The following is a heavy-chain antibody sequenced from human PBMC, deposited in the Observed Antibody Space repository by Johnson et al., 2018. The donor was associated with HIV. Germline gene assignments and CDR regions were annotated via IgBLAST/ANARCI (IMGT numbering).Heavy chain of an antibody. V-gene: IGHV3-7*01. J-gene: IGHJ3*02. Sequence: MQLVESGGGLVQPGGSLRLSCAASGFTFSSYWMSWVRQAPGKGLEWVANIKQDGSEKYYADSVRGRFTISRDNSKNTLYLQMNSLRAEDTAVYYCARAKRSNGLSDQTDAFDIWGQGTMVTVSS. CDR1: GFTFSSYW. CDR3: ARAKRSNGLSDQTDAFDI. CDR2: IKQDGSEK. D-gene: IGHD6-19*01.